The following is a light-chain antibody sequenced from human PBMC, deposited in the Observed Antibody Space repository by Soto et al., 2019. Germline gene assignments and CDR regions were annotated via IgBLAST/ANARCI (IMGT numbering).Light chain of an antibody. CDR3: SSYTSSSTGV. J-gene: IGLJ1*01. CDR1: SSDVGFSNY. Sequence: QSVLTQPASVSGSPGQSITISCTGTSSDVGFSNYVFWYQQHPGKAPKLIISDVSNRPSGVSNRFSGSKSGNTASLTISGLQAEDEADYYCSSYTSSSTGVFGTGTKLTVL. V-gene: IGLV2-14*01. CDR2: DVS.